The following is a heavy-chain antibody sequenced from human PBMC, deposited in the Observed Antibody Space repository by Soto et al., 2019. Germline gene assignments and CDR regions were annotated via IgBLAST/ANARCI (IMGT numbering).Heavy chain of an antibody. D-gene: IGHD6-19*01. CDR2: ISGSGGST. V-gene: IGHV3-23*01. CDR1: GFTFSSYA. CDR3: ASRSSGWYLDY. J-gene: IGHJ4*02. Sequence: EVQLLESGGGLVQPGGSLRLSCAASGFTFSSYAMNWVRQAPGKGLEWVSVISGSGGSTYYADSVKGRFTISRDNSKNTLYLQMNSRRGEDTAVYYCASRSSGWYLDYWGQGTLVTVSS.